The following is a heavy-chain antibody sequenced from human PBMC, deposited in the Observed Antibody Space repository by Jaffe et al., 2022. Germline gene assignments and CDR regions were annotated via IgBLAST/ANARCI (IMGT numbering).Heavy chain of an antibody. CDR3: AKDSMVQGVKHYPDAFDI. V-gene: IGHV3-23*01. Sequence: EVQLLESGGGLVQPGGSLRLSCAASGFTFSSYAMSWVRQAPGKGLEWVSAISGSGGSTYYADSVKGRFTISRDNSKNTLYLQMNSLRAEDTAVYYCAKDSMVQGVKHYPDAFDIWGQGTMVTVSS. CDR1: GFTFSSYA. D-gene: IGHD3-10*01. CDR2: ISGSGGST. J-gene: IGHJ3*02.